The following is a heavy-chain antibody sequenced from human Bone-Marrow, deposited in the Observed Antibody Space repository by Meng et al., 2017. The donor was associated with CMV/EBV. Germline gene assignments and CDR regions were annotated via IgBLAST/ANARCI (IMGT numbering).Heavy chain of an antibody. Sequence: GESPKISCAASGFTFSSYWMHWVRQAPGKGLVWVSRINSDGSSTSYADSVKGRFTISRDNAKNTLHLQMNSLRAEDTAVYYCARAYSDNWFDPWGHGTLVTVSS. V-gene: IGHV3-74*01. J-gene: IGHJ5*02. D-gene: IGHD2-15*01. CDR1: GFTFSSYW. CDR2: INSDGSST. CDR3: ARAYSDNWFDP.